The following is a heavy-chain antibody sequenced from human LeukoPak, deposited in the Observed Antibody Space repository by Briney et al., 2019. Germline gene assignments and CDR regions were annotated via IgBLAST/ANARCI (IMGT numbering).Heavy chain of an antibody. V-gene: IGHV3-48*04. CDR3: AKENYDSSGYYYDY. CDR1: GFTFSTYS. Sequence: PGGSLRLSCAASGFTFSTYSMNWVRQAPGKGLEWVSYISSSSSTIFYADSVKGRFTISRDNAKNSLYLQMNSLRAEDTALYYCAKENYDSSGYYYDYWGQGTLVTVSS. D-gene: IGHD3-22*01. CDR2: ISSSSSTI. J-gene: IGHJ4*02.